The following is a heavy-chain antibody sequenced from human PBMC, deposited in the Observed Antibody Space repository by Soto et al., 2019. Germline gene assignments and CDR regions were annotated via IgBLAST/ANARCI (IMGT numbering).Heavy chain of an antibody. Sequence: GASVKVSCKASGFTFTSSAVQWVRQARGQRLEWIGWIVVSSGNTNYAQKFQERVTITRDMSTSTAYMELSSLRSEDTAVYYCAADGGYDFWSGYDYYYYGMDVWGQGTTVTVSS. D-gene: IGHD3-3*01. V-gene: IGHV1-58*01. CDR2: IVVSSGNT. CDR1: GFTFTSSA. J-gene: IGHJ6*02. CDR3: AADGGYDFWSGYDYYYYGMDV.